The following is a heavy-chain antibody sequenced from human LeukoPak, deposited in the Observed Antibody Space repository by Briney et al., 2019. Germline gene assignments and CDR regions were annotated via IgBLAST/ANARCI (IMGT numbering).Heavy chain of an antibody. D-gene: IGHD3-3*01. CDR2: ISGSGGST. Sequence: GSLRLSCAASGFTFSSYAMSWVRQAPGKGLEWVSAISGSGGSTYYADSVKGRFTISRDNSKNTLYLQMNSLRAEDTAVYYCAKAKVYDFWSGYALDYWGQGTLVTVSS. V-gene: IGHV3-23*01. J-gene: IGHJ4*02. CDR1: GFTFSSYA. CDR3: AKAKVYDFWSGYALDY.